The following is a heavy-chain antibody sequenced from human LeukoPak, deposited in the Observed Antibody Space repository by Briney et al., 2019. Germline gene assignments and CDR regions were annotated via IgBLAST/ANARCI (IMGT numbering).Heavy chain of an antibody. D-gene: IGHD3-10*01. J-gene: IGHJ4*02. V-gene: IGHV1-8*02. Sequence: ASVKVSCKASGYTFTGYYIHWVRQATGQGLEWMGWMNPNSGNTGYAQNFQGRVTMTRNTSISTAYMELSSLRSEDTAVYYCARTSGLLWFGESLYYFDYWGQGTLVTVSS. CDR2: MNPNSGNT. CDR1: GYTFTGYY. CDR3: ARTSGLLWFGESLYYFDY.